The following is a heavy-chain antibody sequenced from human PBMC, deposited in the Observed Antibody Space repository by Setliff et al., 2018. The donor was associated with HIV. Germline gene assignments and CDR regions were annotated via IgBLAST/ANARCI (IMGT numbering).Heavy chain of an antibody. Sequence: ASVKVSCKASGYTFTNYAMNWVRQAPGQGLEWMGWISAYNGNTNYAQKLQGRVTVTTDTSTSTAYMELRSLRSDDTAVYYCARDRGVYCISSSCYSPVDAFDIWGQGTMVTVSS. CDR2: ISAYNGNT. J-gene: IGHJ3*02. V-gene: IGHV1-18*04. CDR3: ARDRGVYCISSSCYSPVDAFDI. D-gene: IGHD2-2*01. CDR1: GYTFTNYA.